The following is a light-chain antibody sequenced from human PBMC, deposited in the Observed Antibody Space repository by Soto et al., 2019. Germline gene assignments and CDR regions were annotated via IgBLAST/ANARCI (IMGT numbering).Light chain of an antibody. CDR2: GDN. J-gene: IGLJ1*01. Sequence: QSVLTQPPSVSGAPEQRVSISCTGSTSNIGAPYAVHWYQHLPGTAPKLLIYGDNNRPSGVPDRFSSSKSDTSASLAIPRLQAEDEADYYCQSYDISLHNYVFGTGTKVTVL. V-gene: IGLV1-40*01. CDR1: TSNIGAPYA. CDR3: QSYDISLHNYV.